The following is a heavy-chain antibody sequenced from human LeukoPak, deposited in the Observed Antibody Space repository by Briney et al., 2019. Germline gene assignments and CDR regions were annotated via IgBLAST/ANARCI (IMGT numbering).Heavy chain of an antibody. CDR1: GYTFTSYG. J-gene: IGHJ4*02. Sequence: RASVKVSCKASGYTFTSYGISWVRQAPGQGLEWMGRIIPILGIANYAQKFQGRVTITADKSTSTAYMELSSLRSEDTAVYYCARDPGGQWDYWGQGTLVNVSS. CDR2: IIPILGIA. D-gene: IGHD6-19*01. V-gene: IGHV1-69*04. CDR3: ARDPGGQWDY.